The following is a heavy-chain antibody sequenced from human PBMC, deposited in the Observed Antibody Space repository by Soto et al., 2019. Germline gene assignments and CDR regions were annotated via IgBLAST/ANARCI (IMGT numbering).Heavy chain of an antibody. CDR2: VSYDGDNE. CDR3: ARDLGGWPDY. D-gene: IGHD2-15*01. Sequence: GGSLRLSCAASGFTFSNYAMHWVRQAPGKGLEWVAIVSYDGDNEYYADSVRGRFFISRDNSRNTLYLQTSSLRHEDTAVYYCARDLGGWPDYWGQGA. V-gene: IGHV3-30*03. CDR1: GFTFSNYA. J-gene: IGHJ4*02.